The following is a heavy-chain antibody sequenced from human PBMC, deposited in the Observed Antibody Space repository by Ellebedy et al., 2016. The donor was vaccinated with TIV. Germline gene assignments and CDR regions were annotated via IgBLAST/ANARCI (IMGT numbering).Heavy chain of an antibody. J-gene: IGHJ3*02. CDR3: AKSHDSSGYPYVGAFDI. CDR2: ISGSGGDT. Sequence: GESLKISCATSGFIFSDYAMSWVRQAPGKGLEWVSVISGSGGDTSYTDSVKGRFTISRDNAKNTLYLQMHSLRAEDTAVYYCAKSHDSSGYPYVGAFDIWGQGTMVTASS. V-gene: IGHV3-23*01. CDR1: GFIFSDYA. D-gene: IGHD3-22*01.